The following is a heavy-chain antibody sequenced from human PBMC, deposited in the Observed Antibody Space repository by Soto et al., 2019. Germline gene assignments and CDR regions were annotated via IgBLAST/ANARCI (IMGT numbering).Heavy chain of an antibody. CDR2: IYYRGNT. D-gene: IGHD1-26*01. J-gene: IGHJ4*02. Sequence: SETLSLTCIVSGGSISSNDFYWSWIRQHPGKGLEWIGYIYYRGNTNYNTSLKSRVTILVDTSKNQISLKLSSVTAADTAVYYCARRYGGNFDYWGQGALVTVSS. CDR1: GGSISSNDFY. V-gene: IGHV4-31*03. CDR3: ARRYGGNFDY.